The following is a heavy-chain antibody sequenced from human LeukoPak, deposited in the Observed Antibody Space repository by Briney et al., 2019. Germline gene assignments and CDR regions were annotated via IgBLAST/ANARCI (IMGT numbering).Heavy chain of an antibody. V-gene: IGHV3-33*01. CDR1: GFTFSSYG. D-gene: IGHD3-10*01. CDR2: IWYDGSNK. J-gene: IGHJ4*02. Sequence: GGSLRLSCAASGFTFSSYGMHWVRQAPGKGLEWVAVIWYDGSNKYYADSVKDRFTISRDNSKNTLYLQMNSLRAEDTAVYYCARGGHMYYYGSGSYYTYFDYWGQGTLVTVSS. CDR3: ARGGHMYYYGSGSYYTYFDY.